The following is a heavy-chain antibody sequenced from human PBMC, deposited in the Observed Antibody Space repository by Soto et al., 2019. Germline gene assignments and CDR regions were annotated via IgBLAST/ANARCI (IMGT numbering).Heavy chain of an antibody. Sequence: GSLRLSCGASGFTFSNYYMSWIRQAPGKGLEWVSYISSTGRTIYYADSVKGRFTVSRDNAQNSLSLTLNSLRVEDTAVYYCARSYSSGWEFDYWGQGTQVTVSS. CDR1: GFTFSNYY. V-gene: IGHV3-11*01. D-gene: IGHD6-19*01. CDR3: ARSYSSGWEFDY. CDR2: ISSTGRTI. J-gene: IGHJ4*02.